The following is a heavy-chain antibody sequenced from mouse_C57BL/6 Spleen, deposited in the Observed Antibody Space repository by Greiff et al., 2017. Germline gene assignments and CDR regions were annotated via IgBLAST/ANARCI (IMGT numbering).Heavy chain of an antibody. CDR2: IRNKANGSTT. CDR3: ARYIPQLLRYCDV. CDR1: GFTFTDYY. D-gene: IGHD1-1*01. Sequence: EVKLVESGGGLVQPGGSLSLSCAASGFTFTDYYMSWVRQPPGTALEWLGFIRNKANGSTTEYSASVKGLFTLSRDNSQSILYLQMNALRAEDSATYDCARYIPQLLRYCDVWGTGTTVTVSS. V-gene: IGHV7-3*01. J-gene: IGHJ1*03.